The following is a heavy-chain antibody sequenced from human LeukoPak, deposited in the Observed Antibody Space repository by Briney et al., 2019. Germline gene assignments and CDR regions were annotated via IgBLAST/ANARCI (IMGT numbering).Heavy chain of an antibody. CDR1: GFTVSSNY. Sequence: GGSLRLSCAASGFTVSSNYMSWVRQAPGKGLEWVSVIYSGGSTYYADSVKGRFTISRDNSKNTLYLQMNSLRAEDTAVYYRTLWGVQLSIGYWGQGTLVPVSS. CDR3: TLWGVQLSIGY. V-gene: IGHV3-66*01. D-gene: IGHD5-18*01. J-gene: IGHJ4*02. CDR2: IYSGGST.